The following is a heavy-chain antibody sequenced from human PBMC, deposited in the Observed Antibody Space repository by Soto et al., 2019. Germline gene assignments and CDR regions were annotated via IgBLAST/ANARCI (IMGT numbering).Heavy chain of an antibody. CDR3: VSGSLPHWFVS. CDR1: GFSFNTPAAG. V-gene: IGHV2-5*02. D-gene: IGHD3-10*01. CDR2: LYWDDSE. Sequence: SGPTLVNPTQTLTLTCTFSGFSFNTPAAGVGWIRQPPGKALEWLALLYWDDSERYSSSLKSRLTITKDTSKRQVVLRMSNMDPVDTATYDCVSGSLPHWFVSWGQGILVTVSS. J-gene: IGHJ5*01.